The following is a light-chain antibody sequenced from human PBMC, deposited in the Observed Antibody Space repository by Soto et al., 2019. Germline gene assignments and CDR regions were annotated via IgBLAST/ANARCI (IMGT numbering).Light chain of an antibody. CDR3: QQSYSTPST. CDR2: AAS. Sequence: DIEMTHSPSTLSASVRDSVTIVCRASQNIRNWLAWYQQKPGKAPKLLIYAASSLQSGVPSRFSGSGSGTDFTLTLSSLQPEDFATYYCQQSYSTPSTFGQGTRLEIK. CDR1: QNIRNW. V-gene: IGKV1-39*01. J-gene: IGKJ5*01.